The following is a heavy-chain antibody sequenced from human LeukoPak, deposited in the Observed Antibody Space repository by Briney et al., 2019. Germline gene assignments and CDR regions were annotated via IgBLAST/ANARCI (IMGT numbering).Heavy chain of an antibody. V-gene: IGHV3-74*01. D-gene: IGHD2-2*01. CDR2: INGDGSST. CDR1: EFAFSTYW. CDR3: ARYQGYQVVDP. J-gene: IGHJ5*02. Sequence: GGSLRLSCAASEFAFSTYWMHWVRQASGQGLVWVSRINGDGSSTSYADSVKGRFTISRDNAKNTLYLQMNSLRAEDTAVYYCARYQGYQVVDPWGQGTLVTVSS.